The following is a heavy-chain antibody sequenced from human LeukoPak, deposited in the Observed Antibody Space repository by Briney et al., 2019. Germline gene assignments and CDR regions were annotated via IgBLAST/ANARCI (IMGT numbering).Heavy chain of an antibody. CDR1: GFSFSTSAVG. V-gene: IGHV2-5*02. D-gene: IGHD2-2*01. Sequence: SGPTLVNPTQTLTLTCTFSGFSFSTSAVGVGWIRQPPGKALEWLALIYWDDDKRYSPSLKSRLTITKDTSKNQVVLTMTNMDPVDTATYYCALTIPAAIDISFDYWGQGTLVTVSS. J-gene: IGHJ4*02. CDR3: ALTIPAAIDISFDY. CDR2: IYWDDDK.